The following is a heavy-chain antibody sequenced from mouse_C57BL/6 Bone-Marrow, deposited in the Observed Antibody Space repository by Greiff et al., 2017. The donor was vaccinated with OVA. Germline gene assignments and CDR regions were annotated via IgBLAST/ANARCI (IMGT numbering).Heavy chain of an antibody. CDR3: ARQNWDHFDY. D-gene: IGHD4-1*01. CDR1: GFTFSSYT. CDR2: ISGGGGNT. V-gene: IGHV5-9*04. J-gene: IGHJ2*01. Sequence: EVQVVESGGGLVKPGGSLKLSCAASGFTFSSYTMSWVRQTPEKRLEWVATISGGGGNTYYPDSVKGRFTISRDNAKNTLYLQMSRLRSEDTAVYYCARQNWDHFDYWGQGTTLTVSS.